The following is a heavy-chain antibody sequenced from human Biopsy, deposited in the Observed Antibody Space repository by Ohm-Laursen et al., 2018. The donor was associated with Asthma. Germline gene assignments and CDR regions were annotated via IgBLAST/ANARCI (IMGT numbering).Heavy chain of an antibody. J-gene: IGHJ6*02. V-gene: IGHV3-53*01. Sequence: SLRLSCAASEFSVSSSYMSWVHQAPGKGLEWVSVIYNDGRAYYADSVKGRFTVSRDNSKNTLFLQMNSLRAEDTAVYYCTRTTTVTTTYAMDVWGRGTTVTVSS. CDR2: IYNDGRA. D-gene: IGHD4-17*01. CDR3: TRTTTVTTTYAMDV. CDR1: EFSVSSSY.